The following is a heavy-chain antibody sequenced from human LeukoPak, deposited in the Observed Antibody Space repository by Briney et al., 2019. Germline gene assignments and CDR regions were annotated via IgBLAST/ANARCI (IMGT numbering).Heavy chain of an antibody. CDR1: GGSISSGGYY. J-gene: IGHJ4*02. D-gene: IGHD4/OR15-4a*01. Sequence: PSETLSLTFTVSGGSISSGGYYWSWIRQPPGKGLEWIGYIYHSGSTYYNPSLKSRVTISVDRSNNQFSLKLNSVTAADTAVYYCARDRRDDSGLLYFDYWGQGTLVTVSS. CDR2: IYHSGST. CDR3: ARDRRDDSGLLYFDY. V-gene: IGHV4-30-2*01.